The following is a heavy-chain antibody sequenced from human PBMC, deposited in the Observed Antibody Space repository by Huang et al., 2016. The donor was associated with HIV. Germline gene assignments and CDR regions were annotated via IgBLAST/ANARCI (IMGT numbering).Heavy chain of an antibody. CDR3: ATRAYVEYPSDY. CDR2: IYYRGST. J-gene: IGHJ4*02. V-gene: IGHV4-61*01. Sequence: QVQLQELGPGLVKPSETLSLTCTVSGDSVSRSRNYWSWFRQPPGKGLEWIGYIYYRGSTNYNPSLKSRVTISVDTSKNQFSLKVTSVTAADTAVYYCATRAYVEYPSDYWGQGTLVTVSS. CDR1: GDSVSRSRNY. D-gene: IGHD3-16*01.